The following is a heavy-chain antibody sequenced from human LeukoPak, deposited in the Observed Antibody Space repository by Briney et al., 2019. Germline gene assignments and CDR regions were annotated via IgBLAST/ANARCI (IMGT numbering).Heavy chain of an antibody. J-gene: IGHJ4*02. V-gene: IGHV1-69*13. CDR2: IIPIFGTA. CDR3: AGDYGGNSVDY. D-gene: IGHD4-23*01. CDR1: GYTFTSYY. Sequence: ASVKVSCKASGYTFTSYYMHWVRQAPGQGLEWMGGIIPIFGTANYAQKFQGRVTITADESTSTAYMELSSLRSEDTAVYYCAGDYGGNSVDYWGQGTLVTVSS.